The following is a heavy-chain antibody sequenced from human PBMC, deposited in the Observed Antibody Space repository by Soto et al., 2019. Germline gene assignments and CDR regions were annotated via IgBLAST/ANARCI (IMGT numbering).Heavy chain of an antibody. CDR1: GGSISSSNW. D-gene: IGHD6-19*01. CDR3: NSLKTEDTAVYYCTTDLQWLVFYYGMDV. Sequence: SETLSLTCAVSGGSISSSNWWSWVRQPPGKGLEWIGEIYHSGSTNYNPSLKSRVTISVDKSKNQFSLKLSSVSSVFTLYLQMNSLKTEDTAVYYCTTDLQWLVFYYGMDVWGQGTTVTVSS. V-gene: IGHV4-4*02. J-gene: IGHJ6*02. CDR2: IYHSGST.